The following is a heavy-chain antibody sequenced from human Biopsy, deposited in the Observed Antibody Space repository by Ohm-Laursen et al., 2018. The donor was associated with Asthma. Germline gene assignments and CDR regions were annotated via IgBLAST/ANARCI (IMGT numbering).Heavy chain of an antibody. J-gene: IGHJ4*01. Sequence: SLRLSCAAFGFSFDDCAMHWVRQAPGRGLEWVSSISWNSGNIDYAVSVKGRFTISRDNAKNSLYLQMQSLRPEDTAFYYCAKSADYYDSTDYLDFWGRGTLVTVSS. D-gene: IGHD3-22*01. CDR1: GFSFDDCA. CDR2: ISWNSGNI. V-gene: IGHV3-9*01. CDR3: AKSADYYDSTDYLDF.